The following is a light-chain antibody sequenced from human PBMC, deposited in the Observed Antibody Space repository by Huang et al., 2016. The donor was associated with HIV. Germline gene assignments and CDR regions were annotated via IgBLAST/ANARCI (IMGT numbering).Light chain of an antibody. V-gene: IGKV1-16*01. CDR2: AAS. CDR3: QQYNSYPYT. CDR1: QDITNY. Sequence: DILVTQFPSSLSASVGDSLTITCRASQDITNYLVWFQQKPGKAPKSLIYAASSLQSGVPSRFSGSGSGTEFTLPISSLQPEDFAAYYCQQYNSYPYTFGQGTKLDIK. J-gene: IGKJ2*01.